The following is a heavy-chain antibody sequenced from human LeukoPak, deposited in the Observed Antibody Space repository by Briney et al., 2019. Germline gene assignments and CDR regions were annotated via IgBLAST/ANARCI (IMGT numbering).Heavy chain of an antibody. CDR3: ARDWGYCSSTSCYNSDFWPGY. CDR1: GYTFINYG. J-gene: IGHJ4*02. D-gene: IGHD2-2*02. Sequence: ASVKVSCKTSGYTFINYGINWVRQAPGQGLEWMGWISAYNGNTNYVQKLQGRVTMTTDTSTSTAYMELRSLRSDDTAMYYCARDWGYCSSTSCYNSDFWPGYWGQGTLVTVSS. CDR2: ISAYNGNT. V-gene: IGHV1-18*01.